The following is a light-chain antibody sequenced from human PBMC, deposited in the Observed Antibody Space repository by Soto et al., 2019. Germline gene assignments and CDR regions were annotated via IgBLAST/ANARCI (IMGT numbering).Light chain of an antibody. J-gene: IGKJ4*01. V-gene: IGKV3-15*01. CDR2: ATS. Sequence: EIMMTQSPATLSVCPGERATLSCRASQRVSSKLAWFQQQPGRAPRLLIYATSARATGIPARFSGSGSGTEFTLTISSLQSEDFAVYYCQQYSEWPLTFGGGTRVEIK. CDR3: QQYSEWPLT. CDR1: QRVSSK.